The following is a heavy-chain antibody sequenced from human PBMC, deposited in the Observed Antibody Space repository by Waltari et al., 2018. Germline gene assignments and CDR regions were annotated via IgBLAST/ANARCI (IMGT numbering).Heavy chain of an antibody. Sequence: EVQLVESGGGLVQPGGSLRLSCVASGFTFSPYYMYWVRQAPGKGLVWLSHSNSDGSSTNYADSVKGRFTISRDNAKNTLYLQMNSLGAEDTAIYYCARDRGLPDSFDVWGQGTMVTVSS. J-gene: IGHJ3*01. CDR1: GFTFSPYY. CDR3: ARDRGLPDSFDV. CDR2: SNSDGSST. D-gene: IGHD3-10*01. V-gene: IGHV3-74*01.